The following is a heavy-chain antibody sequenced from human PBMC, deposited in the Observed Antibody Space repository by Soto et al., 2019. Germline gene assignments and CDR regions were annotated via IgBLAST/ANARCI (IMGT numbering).Heavy chain of an antibody. Sequence: EVQLVESGGGMVQPGGSLKLSCVASGFTFSNAAVHWVRQTSEKGLEWLGRMRSKSNRYATDYNESVRGRFSISRDDSKNTAYLPMNSLKSDDTAIYYCWDTISVLHYWGQGA. D-gene: IGHD1-26*01. CDR1: GFTFSNAA. CDR2: MRSKSNRYAT. V-gene: IGHV3-73*01. CDR3: WDTISVLHY. J-gene: IGHJ4*02.